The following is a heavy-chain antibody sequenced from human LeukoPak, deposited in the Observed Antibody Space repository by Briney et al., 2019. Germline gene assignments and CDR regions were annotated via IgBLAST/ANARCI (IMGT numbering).Heavy chain of an antibody. CDR1: GFSFSDYA. J-gene: IGHJ4*02. V-gene: IGHV3-30*02. D-gene: IGHD3-22*01. CDR2: TRYDGRNK. CDR3: AKEAFVKSGYYPLDY. Sequence: GGSLRLSCAASGFSFSDYAMHWVRQAPGKGLEWLTFTRYDGRNKYYADSLKGRFTISRDDSKNTLYLQMNSLRAEDTAVYYCAKEAFVKSGYYPLDYWGQGTLVTVSS.